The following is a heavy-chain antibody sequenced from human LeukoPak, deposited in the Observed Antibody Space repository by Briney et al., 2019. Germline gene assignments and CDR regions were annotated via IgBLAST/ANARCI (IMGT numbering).Heavy chain of an antibody. CDR2: IYYSGST. D-gene: IGHD3-3*01. Sequence: PSQTLSLTCTVSGGSISSGDYYWSWIRQPPGTGLEWIGYIYYSGSTYYNPSLKSRVTISVDTSKSQFSLKLSSVTAADTAVYYCARAVYFWSGYPPYYYYMDVWGKGTTVTVSS. V-gene: IGHV4-30-4*08. CDR1: GGSISSGDYY. CDR3: ARAVYFWSGYPPYYYYMDV. J-gene: IGHJ6*03.